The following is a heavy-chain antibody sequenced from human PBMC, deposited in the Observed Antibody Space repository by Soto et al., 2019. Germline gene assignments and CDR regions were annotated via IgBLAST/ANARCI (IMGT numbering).Heavy chain of an antibody. J-gene: IGHJ6*01. V-gene: IGHV4-59*01. D-gene: IGHD3-3*01. CDR1: GGSISSYY. CDR3: AGVPGYFQFWGKPYFFFHGKDG. Sequence: PSETLSLTCTVSGGSISSYYWSWIRQSPGKGLEWIGYIYYSGSTNYNPSLKSRVTISVDTSKNQFSLKLSSVTAADTAVYYCAGVPGYFQFWGKPYFFFHGKDGWGQGTTVTVSS. CDR2: IYYSGST.